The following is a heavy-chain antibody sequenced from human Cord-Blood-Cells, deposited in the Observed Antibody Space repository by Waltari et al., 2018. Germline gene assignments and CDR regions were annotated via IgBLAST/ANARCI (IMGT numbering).Heavy chain of an antibody. J-gene: IGHJ6*02. V-gene: IGHV4-34*01. Sequence: QVQLQQWGAGLLKPSETLSLTCAVYGGSFSGYYWSWIRQPPGKGLEWIGEINHSGSTNYNPSLKSRVTISVDTSKNQFSPKLSSVTAADTAVYYCARVTDFWSGYYYGMDVWGQGTTVTVSS. CDR1: GGSFSGYY. CDR2: INHSGST. D-gene: IGHD3-3*01. CDR3: ARVTDFWSGYYYGMDV.